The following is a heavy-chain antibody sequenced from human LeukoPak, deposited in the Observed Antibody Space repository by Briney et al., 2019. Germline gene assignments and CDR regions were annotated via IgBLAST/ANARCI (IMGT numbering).Heavy chain of an antibody. Sequence: GGSLRLSCAASGFTFSSYAMYWVRQAPGKGLEWVSSISGRDGSTYYAESVKGRVTISRDNSKKTLYLQMNTLRAEDTAVYYCAKGNLRGPPPIIDYWGQGTLVTVSS. CDR3: AKGNLRGPPPIIDY. V-gene: IGHV3-23*01. J-gene: IGHJ4*02. D-gene: IGHD6-25*01. CDR1: GFTFSSYA. CDR2: ISGRDGST.